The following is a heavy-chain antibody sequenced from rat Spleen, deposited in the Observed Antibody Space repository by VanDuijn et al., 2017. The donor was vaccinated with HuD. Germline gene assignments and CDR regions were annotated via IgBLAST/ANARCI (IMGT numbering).Heavy chain of an antibody. CDR2: IWTNGDT. Sequence: QVQLKESGPGLVQPSQTLSLTCIVSGFSLTDYSVQWVRQPPGKGLEWMAVIWTNGDTDYNSAIKSRLSISRDTSKSQVFLKMNSLQTEDTANYYCARGDYSSPRGGYWGRGVMVTVSS. CDR1: GFSLTDYS. V-gene: IGHV2-19*01. CDR3: ARGDYSSPRGGY. J-gene: IGHJ2*01. D-gene: IGHD1-2*01.